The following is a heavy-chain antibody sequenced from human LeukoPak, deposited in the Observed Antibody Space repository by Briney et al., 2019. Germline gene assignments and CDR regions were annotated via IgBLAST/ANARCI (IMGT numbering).Heavy chain of an antibody. D-gene: IGHD1-7*01. CDR1: GGSISSYY. CDR2: IYYSGST. V-gene: IGHV4-59*01. Sequence: SETLSLTCTVSGGSISSYYWSWIRQPPGKGLEWIGYIYYSGSTNYNPSLKSRVTISVDTSKNQFSLKLSSVTAADTAVYYCARARDWNYVPFDYWGQGTLVTLSS. J-gene: IGHJ4*02. CDR3: ARARDWNYVPFDY.